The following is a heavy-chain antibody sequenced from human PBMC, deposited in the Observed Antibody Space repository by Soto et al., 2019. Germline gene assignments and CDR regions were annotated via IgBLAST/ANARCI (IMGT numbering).Heavy chain of an antibody. J-gene: IGHJ6*02. CDR1: GYSFSSYW. V-gene: IGHV5-51*01. CDR2: IFPGDSDT. CDR3: ARRDYNILTGYFSYGMDL. D-gene: IGHD3-9*01. Sequence: PGESLKICCKGYGYSFSSYWIGWVRQMPGKGPEWMGIIFPGDSDTKYSPSFQGHVTISADKSINTAYLQWSSLKASDTAIYYCARRDYNILTGYFSYGMDLWGQGTTVTVSS.